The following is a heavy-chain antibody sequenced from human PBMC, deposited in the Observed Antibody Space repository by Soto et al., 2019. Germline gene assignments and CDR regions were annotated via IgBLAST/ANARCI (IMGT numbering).Heavy chain of an antibody. Sequence: SETLSLTCTVSGGSISSYYWSWIRQPPGKGLEWIGYIYYSGSTNYNPSLKSRVTISVDTSKNQFSLKLSSVTAADTAVYYCARVGEQLVPTGYYYYGMDVWGQGTTVTVSS. J-gene: IGHJ6*02. CDR1: GGSISSYY. V-gene: IGHV4-59*01. D-gene: IGHD6-6*01. CDR2: IYYSGST. CDR3: ARVGEQLVPTGYYYYGMDV.